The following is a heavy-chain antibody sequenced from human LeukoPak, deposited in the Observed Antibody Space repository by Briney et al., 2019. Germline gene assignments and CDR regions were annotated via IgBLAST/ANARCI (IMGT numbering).Heavy chain of an antibody. D-gene: IGHD5-12*01. CDR3: ARAMRSGYDY. CDR2: IISSREYI. V-gene: IGHV3-48*02. J-gene: IGHJ4*02. Sequence: GGSLRLSCAASGFTFSNYGMYWVRQAPGKGREWVSYIISSREYIYYGDSVKGRFTISRDNAENSLYLQLNSLRDEDTAVYYCARAMRSGYDYWGQGTLVTVSS. CDR1: GFTFSNYG.